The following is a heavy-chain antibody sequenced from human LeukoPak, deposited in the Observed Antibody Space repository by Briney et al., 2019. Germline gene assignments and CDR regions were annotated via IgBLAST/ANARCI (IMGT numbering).Heavy chain of an antibody. Sequence: PGGSLRLSCTASGFTFSSYAMSWVRQAPGKGLEWVSAISGGGGSAYYADSVKGRFTISRDNSKNTLYLQMNSLRAEDTAVYYCARNNGMDVWGQGTTVIVSS. CDR1: GFTFSSYA. CDR2: ISGGGGSA. J-gene: IGHJ6*02. V-gene: IGHV3-23*01. CDR3: ARNNGMDV.